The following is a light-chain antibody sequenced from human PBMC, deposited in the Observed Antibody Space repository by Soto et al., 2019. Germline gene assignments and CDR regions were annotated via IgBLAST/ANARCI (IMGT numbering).Light chain of an antibody. J-gene: IGKJ5*01. CDR1: QSVGKH. V-gene: IGKV1-39*01. Sequence: DIQMTQSPSPLSASVGDSVTITCRASQSVGKHLNWYQQKPGKAPKFLIYGASTLQSGVPSRFSGSGSGTDFTLTVSSLQPEDFATYYCQQGYTSRITFGQGTRLEIK. CDR2: GAS. CDR3: QQGYTSRIT.